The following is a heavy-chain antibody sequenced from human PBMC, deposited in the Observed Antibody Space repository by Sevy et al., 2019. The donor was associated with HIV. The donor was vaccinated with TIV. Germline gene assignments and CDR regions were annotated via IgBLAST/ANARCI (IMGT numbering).Heavy chain of an antibody. CDR1: GGSITSLY. J-gene: IGHJ4*02. CDR3: AGENAWGRGYS. CDR2: IYYNGHI. D-gene: IGHD1-26*01. V-gene: IGHV4-59*08. Sequence: SETLSLTCTVSGGSITSLYWNWIRQPTGKGLEWIANIYYNGHINYNPSFKSRVTLSLDTSKNQFSRRLSSVTAADTAMYYCAGENAWGRGYSWGQGTLVTVSS.